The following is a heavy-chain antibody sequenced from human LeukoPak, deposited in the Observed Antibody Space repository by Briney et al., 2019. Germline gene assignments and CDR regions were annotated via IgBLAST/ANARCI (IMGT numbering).Heavy chain of an antibody. V-gene: IGHV3-7*01. D-gene: IGHD3-22*01. CDR3: ARDPTQSSSGYHY. J-gene: IGHJ4*02. CDR2: INQDGSEK. CDR1: GFTFSSYS. Sequence: GGSLRLSCAASGFTFSSYSMNWVRQAPGKGLEWVANINQDGSEKHCVDSLKGRLTISRDNAKNSLYLQMNSLRADDTAVYYCARDPTQSSSGYHYWGQGTLVTVSS.